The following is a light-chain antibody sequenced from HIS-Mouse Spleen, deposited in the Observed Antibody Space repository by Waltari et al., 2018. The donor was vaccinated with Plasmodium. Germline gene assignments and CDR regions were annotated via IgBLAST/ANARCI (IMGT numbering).Light chain of an antibody. Sequence: QSALTQPPSASGSPGQSVTISCPGTSSDVGGYNSVSWYQQHPGQAPKLMIYEVSKRPSGVPDRFSGSKSGNTASLTVSGLQAEDEADYYCSSYAGSNNWVFGGGTKLTVL. J-gene: IGLJ3*02. CDR2: EVS. CDR1: SSDVGGYNS. CDR3: SSYAGSNNWV. V-gene: IGLV2-8*01.